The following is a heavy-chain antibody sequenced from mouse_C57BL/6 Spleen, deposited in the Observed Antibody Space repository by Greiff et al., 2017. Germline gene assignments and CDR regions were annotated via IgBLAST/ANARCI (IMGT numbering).Heavy chain of an antibody. V-gene: IGHV1-76*01. Sequence: QVQLQQSGAELVRPGASVKLSCKASGYTFTDYYINWVKPRPGQGLEWIARIYPGSGNTYYNEKFKGKATLTAEKSSSTAYMQLSSLTSEDSAVYFCARGGRLTWFAYWGQGTLVTVSA. D-gene: IGHD2-4*01. CDR2: IYPGSGNT. CDR3: ARGGRLTWFAY. CDR1: GYTFTDYY. J-gene: IGHJ3*01.